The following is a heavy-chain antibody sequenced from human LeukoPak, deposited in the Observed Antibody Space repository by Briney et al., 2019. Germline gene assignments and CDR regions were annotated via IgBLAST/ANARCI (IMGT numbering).Heavy chain of an antibody. V-gene: IGHV3-23*01. CDR1: GFTFSSYA. D-gene: IGHD5-24*01. J-gene: IGHJ4*02. CDR2: ISGGAGGA. Sequence: GGSLRLSCAASGFTFSSYAMNWVRQAPGKGLEWVSSISGGAGGASYADSVKGRFTMSRDNSKNTLYLQMNSLRAEDTAVYYCAREESRDGYNHFDYWGQGTLVTVSS. CDR3: AREESRDGYNHFDY.